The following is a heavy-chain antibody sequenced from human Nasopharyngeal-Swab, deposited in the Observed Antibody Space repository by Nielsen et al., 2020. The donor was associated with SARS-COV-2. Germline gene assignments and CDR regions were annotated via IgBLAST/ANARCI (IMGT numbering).Heavy chain of an antibody. V-gene: IGHV1-58*01. D-gene: IGHD1/OR15-1a*01. CDR1: GFIFTSSA. J-gene: IGHJ2*01. CDR3: AADLQTTMAHWYFDL. Sequence: SVKVFCKASGFIFTSSAVQWVRQARGQRLEWIGWIVVGSGYTNYAQKFQERVTITRDMSTSTAYMEVSSLRSEDTAVYFCAADLQTTMAHWYFDLWGRGTLVTVSS. CDR2: IVVGSGYT.